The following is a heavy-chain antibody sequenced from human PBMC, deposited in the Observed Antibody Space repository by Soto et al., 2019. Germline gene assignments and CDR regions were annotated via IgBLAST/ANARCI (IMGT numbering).Heavy chain of an antibody. CDR3: AGIGEDVYYGMDV. CDR2: IYSRGDT. Sequence: SETLSLTYSVSGGSMRSYYWNWLRQPAGKGLEWIGRIYSRGDTNYNPSVKSRVTMSVDTSKNEFSLRLNSVTAADTAVYYCAGIGEDVYYGMDVWGQGTTVT. CDR1: GGSMRSYY. J-gene: IGHJ6*02. D-gene: IGHD2-21*01. V-gene: IGHV4-4*07.